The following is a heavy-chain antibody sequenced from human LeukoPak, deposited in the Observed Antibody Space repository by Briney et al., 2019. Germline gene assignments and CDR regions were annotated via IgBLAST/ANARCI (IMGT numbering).Heavy chain of an antibody. CDR3: ARDLGPGRRYDFWSGYYNTKNRPISYFDY. Sequence: ASVKVSCKASGYTFTSYYMHWVRQAPGQGLEWMGIINPSGGSTSYAQKFQGRVTMTRDTSTSTVYMELSSLRSEDTAVYYCARDLGPGRRYDFWSGYYNTKNRPISYFDYWGQGTLVTVFS. J-gene: IGHJ4*02. CDR1: GYTFTSYY. CDR2: INPSGGST. D-gene: IGHD3-3*01. V-gene: IGHV1-46*01.